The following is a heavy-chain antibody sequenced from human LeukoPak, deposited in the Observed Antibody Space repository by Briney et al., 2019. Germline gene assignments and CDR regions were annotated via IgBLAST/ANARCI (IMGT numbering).Heavy chain of an antibody. J-gene: IGHJ5*02. CDR1: GRSFSGYY. CDR3: AGHREFSQES. Sequence: SETLSLTCAVYGRSFSGYYWSWIPHPPGKGLECIGEINHSGNTNYNPSLKSRVTISVDTSKNQFSLKLSSVTAADTAVYFCAGHREFSQESWGQGILVTVSS. V-gene: IGHV4-34*01. CDR2: INHSGNT. D-gene: IGHD2/OR15-2a*01.